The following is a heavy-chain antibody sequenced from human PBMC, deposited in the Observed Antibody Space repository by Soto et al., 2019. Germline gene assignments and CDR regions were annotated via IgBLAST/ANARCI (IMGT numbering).Heavy chain of an antibody. CDR3: AKDWYHTIDS. J-gene: IGHJ4*02. CDR1: GFDFSNTW. CDR2: INSDGSSI. D-gene: IGHD1-20*01. V-gene: IGHV3-74*01. Sequence: PGGSLRLSCATSGFDFSNTWIHWVRQVPGQGLVWVSRINSDGSSIIYADSVKGRFTLSRDNAKKTVHLQMSSLRVEDTAVYYFAKDWYHTIDSWGQGIQVTVSS.